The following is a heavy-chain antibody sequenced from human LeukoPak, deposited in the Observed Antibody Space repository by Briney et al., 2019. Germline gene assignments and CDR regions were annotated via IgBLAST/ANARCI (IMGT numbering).Heavy chain of an antibody. CDR1: GRSITSSSYY. D-gene: IGHD5-12*01. V-gene: IGHV4-39*01. CDR3: ARLDSGRQKKGVDY. CDR2: FYYSGST. Sequence: SETLSLTCTVSGRSITSSSYYWGWIRQPPGKGLDSIGTFYYSGSTYYNPSLKSRATTTVDTSNNQFSLRLSSVTAAETAVYYCARLDSGRQKKGVDYWGQGTLVTVSS. J-gene: IGHJ4*02.